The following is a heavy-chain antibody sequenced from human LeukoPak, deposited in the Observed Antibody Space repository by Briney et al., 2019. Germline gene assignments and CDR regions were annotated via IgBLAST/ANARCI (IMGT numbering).Heavy chain of an antibody. V-gene: IGHV4-59*08. Sequence: SETLSLTCTVSGGSTSNNYWSWIRQPPGKGLEWIGYIYYSGNTNYNPSLRSRVTISIDTSKNQFSLKMSSVTAADTAVYYCARHGAGSYYKFGQNWFDPWGQGTLVTVSS. CDR1: GGSTSNNY. CDR3: ARHGAGSYYKFGQNWFDP. CDR2: IYYSGNT. J-gene: IGHJ5*02. D-gene: IGHD3-10*01.